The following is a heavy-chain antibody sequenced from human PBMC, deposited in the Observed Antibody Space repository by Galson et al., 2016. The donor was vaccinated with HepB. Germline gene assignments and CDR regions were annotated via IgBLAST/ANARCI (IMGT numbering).Heavy chain of an antibody. J-gene: IGHJ5*02. CDR1: GFTFSTNW. CDR2: ITGDGTIT. V-gene: IGHV3-74*01. CDR3: ARDREGSAGAFNWFDP. D-gene: IGHD2-15*01. Sequence: SLRLSCAASGFTFSTNWTHWVRQAPGKGLVWVSRITGDGTITDYADSAKGRFTISRDNAENTLYLQMNSLRVEDTAVYYCARDREGSAGAFNWFDPWGQGTLVTVSS.